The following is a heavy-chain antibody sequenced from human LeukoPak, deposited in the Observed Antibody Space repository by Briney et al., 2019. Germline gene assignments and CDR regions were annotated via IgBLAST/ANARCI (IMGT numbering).Heavy chain of an antibody. CDR1: GFTFDDYA. CDR3: AKDGYYYGSGFDY. V-gene: IGHV3-9*01. Sequence: PGGSLRLSCAASGFTFDDYAMHWVRQAPGKGLEWVSGISWNSGSIGYADSVKGRFTISRDNAKNSLYLQMNSLRAEDTALYYCAKDGYYYGSGFDYWGQGTLVTVSS. D-gene: IGHD3-10*01. J-gene: IGHJ4*02. CDR2: ISWNSGSI.